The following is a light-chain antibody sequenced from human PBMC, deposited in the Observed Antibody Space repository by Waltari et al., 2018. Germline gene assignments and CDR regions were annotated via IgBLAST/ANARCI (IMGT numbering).Light chain of an antibody. Sequence: QAGLTQPPWVPKDLRETDTHPCTGDSNNGGNEGAAGLQHHQGHPPTLISFRNNARPSWISERFSASRSESTASLTITGIQPEDEADYYCSAWDSGLRAWVFGGGTKLTVL. V-gene: IGLV10-54*01. J-gene: IGLJ3*02. CDR3: SAWDSGLRAWV. CDR1: SNNGGNEG. CDR2: RNN.